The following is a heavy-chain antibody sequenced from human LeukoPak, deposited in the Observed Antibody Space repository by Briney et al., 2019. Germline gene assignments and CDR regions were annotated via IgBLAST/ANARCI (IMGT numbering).Heavy chain of an antibody. CDR3: ASQIQLWYSHNWFDP. CDR2: INSDGSST. CDR1: GFTFSSYW. Sequence: GGSLRLSCAASGFTFSSYWMQWLRQAPGKGLVWVSRINSDGSSTSYADSVKGRFTISRDNAKNTLYLQMNSLRAEDTAVYYCASQIQLWYSHNWFDPWGQGTLVTVSS. J-gene: IGHJ5*02. V-gene: IGHV3-74*01. D-gene: IGHD5-18*01.